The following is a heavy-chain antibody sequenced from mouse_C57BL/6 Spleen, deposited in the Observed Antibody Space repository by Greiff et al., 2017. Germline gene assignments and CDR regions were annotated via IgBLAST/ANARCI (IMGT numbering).Heavy chain of an antibody. D-gene: IGHD2-3*01. CDR3: ARGEDGYSFAY. CDR1: GYAFSSYW. CDR2: IYPGDGDT. V-gene: IGHV1-80*01. Sequence: QVHVKQSGAELVKPGASVKISCKASGYAFSSYWMNWVKQRPGKGLEWIGQIYPGDGDTNYNGKFKGKATLTADKSSSTAYMQLSSLTSEDSAVYFCARGEDGYSFAYWGQGTLVTVSA. J-gene: IGHJ3*01.